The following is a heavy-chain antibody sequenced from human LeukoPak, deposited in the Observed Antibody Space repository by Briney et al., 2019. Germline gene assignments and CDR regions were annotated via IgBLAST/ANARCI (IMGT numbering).Heavy chain of an antibody. CDR1: GGSISSGDYY. Sequence: PSQTLSLTCTVSGGSISSGDYYWSWIRQPPGKGLEWIGYIYYSGSTYYNPSLKSRVTISVDTSKNQFSLKLSSVTAADTAVYYCASQGTGIDAFDIWGQGTMVTVSS. CDR2: IYYSGST. V-gene: IGHV4-30-4*08. J-gene: IGHJ3*02. D-gene: IGHD7-27*01. CDR3: ASQGTGIDAFDI.